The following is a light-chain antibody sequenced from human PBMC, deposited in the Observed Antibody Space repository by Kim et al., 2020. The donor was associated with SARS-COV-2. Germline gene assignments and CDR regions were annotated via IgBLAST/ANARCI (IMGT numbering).Light chain of an antibody. V-gene: IGLV3-27*01. CDR1: VLAKKY. CDR3: YSAADNKGV. J-gene: IGLJ2*01. CDR2: KDS. Sequence: SYVLTQPSSVSVSPGQTARITCSGDVLAKKYARWFQQKPGQAPVLVIYKDSERPSGIPERFSGSSSGTTVTLTISGAQVEDEADYYCYSAADNKGVFGGGTQLTVL.